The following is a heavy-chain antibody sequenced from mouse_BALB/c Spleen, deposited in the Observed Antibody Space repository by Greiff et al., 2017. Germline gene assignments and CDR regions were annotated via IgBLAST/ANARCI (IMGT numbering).Heavy chain of an antibody. D-gene: IGHD3-1*01. V-gene: IGHV5-4*02. CDR3: ARDRGDY. CDR2: ISDGGSYT. J-gene: IGHJ4*01. Sequence: EVQLVESGGGLVKPGGSLKLSCAASGFTFSDYYMYWVRQTPEKRLEWVATISDGGSYTYYPDSVKGRFTISRDNAKNNLYLQMSSLKSEDTAMYYCARDRGDYWGQGTSVTVSS. CDR1: GFTFSDYY.